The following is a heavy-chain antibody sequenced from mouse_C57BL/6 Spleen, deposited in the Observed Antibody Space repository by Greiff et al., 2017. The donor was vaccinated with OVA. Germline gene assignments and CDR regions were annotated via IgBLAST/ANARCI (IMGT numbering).Heavy chain of an antibody. J-gene: IGHJ4*01. V-gene: IGHV5-12*01. CDR2: ISNGGGST. CDR3: ARESVGDGYYAMDY. D-gene: IGHD1-1*01. Sequence: DVKLVESGGGLVQPGGSLKLSCAASGFTFSDYYMYWVRQTPEKRLEWVAYISNGGGSTYYPDTVKGRFTISRDNAKNTLYLQMSRLKSEDTAMYYCARESVGDGYYAMDYWGQGTSVTVSS. CDR1: GFTFSDYY.